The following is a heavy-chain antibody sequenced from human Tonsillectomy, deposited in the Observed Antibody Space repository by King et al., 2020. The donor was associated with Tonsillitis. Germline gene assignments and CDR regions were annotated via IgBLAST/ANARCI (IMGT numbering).Heavy chain of an antibody. Sequence: QLQESGPGLVKPSQTLSLTCTVSGGSISSGSYYWSWIRQPAGKGLEWIGRIYTSGSTNYNPSLKSRVTMSVDTSKNQFSLKLSSVTAADTAVYYCATPPRDGYPYDAFDIWGQGTMVTVSS. V-gene: IGHV4-61*02. D-gene: IGHD5-24*01. CDR2: IYTSGST. CDR3: ATPPRDGYPYDAFDI. J-gene: IGHJ3*02. CDR1: GGSISSGSYY.